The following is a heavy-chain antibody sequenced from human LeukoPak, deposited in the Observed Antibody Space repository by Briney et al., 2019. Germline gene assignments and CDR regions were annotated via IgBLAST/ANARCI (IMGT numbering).Heavy chain of an antibody. V-gene: IGHV1-8*01. CDR1: GYTFTSYD. CDR3: ASALGNYGDYEDAFDI. Sequence: ASVTVSCKASGYTFTSYDINWVRQAPGQGLEWMGWMNPNSGNTGYAQKFQGRVTMTRNTSISTAYMELSSLRSEDTAVYYCASALGNYGDYEDAFDIWGQGTMVTVSS. CDR2: MNPNSGNT. J-gene: IGHJ3*02. D-gene: IGHD4-17*01.